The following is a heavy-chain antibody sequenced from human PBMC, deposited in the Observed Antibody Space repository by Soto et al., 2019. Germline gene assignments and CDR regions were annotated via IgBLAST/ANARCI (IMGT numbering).Heavy chain of an antibody. Sequence: GESLRLSCEASGFTFSNYDMHWVRQATGKGLEWVSAIGTAGDTYYPGSVKGRFAISRENAKNSLYLQMNSLRAGDTAVYYCAREEPSEHAFDIWGQGTMVTVSS. D-gene: IGHD1-26*01. CDR2: IGTAGDT. V-gene: IGHV3-13*01. CDR3: AREEPSEHAFDI. CDR1: GFTFSNYD. J-gene: IGHJ3*02.